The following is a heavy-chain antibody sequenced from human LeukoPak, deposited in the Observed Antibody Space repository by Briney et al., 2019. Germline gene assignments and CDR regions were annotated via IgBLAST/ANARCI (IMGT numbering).Heavy chain of an antibody. V-gene: IGHV1-69*06. D-gene: IGHD2-8*01. CDR1: GGTFSSYA. Sequence: SVKVSCKASGGTFSSYAISWVRQAPGQGLEWMGGIIPIFGTANYAQKFQGRVTMTEDTSTDTAYMELSSLRSEDTAVYYCATDVPGYCTNGVCYHVVGEYWGQGTLVTVSS. J-gene: IGHJ4*02. CDR2: IIPIFGTA. CDR3: ATDVPGYCTNGVCYHVVGEY.